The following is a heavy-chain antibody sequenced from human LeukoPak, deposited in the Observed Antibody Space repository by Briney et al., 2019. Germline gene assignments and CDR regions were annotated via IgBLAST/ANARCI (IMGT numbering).Heavy chain of an antibody. CDR3: ARGEPIVVVPAAMVSNDY. V-gene: IGHV1-18*01. CDR1: GYTFTSYG. J-gene: IGHJ4*02. Sequence: ASVKVSCKASGYTFTSYGISWVRQAPGQGLEWMGWISAYNGNTNYAQKLQGRVTITTDTSTSTAYMELRSLRSDDTAVYYCARGEPIVVVPAAMVSNDYWGQGTLVTVSS. D-gene: IGHD2-2*01. CDR2: ISAYNGNT.